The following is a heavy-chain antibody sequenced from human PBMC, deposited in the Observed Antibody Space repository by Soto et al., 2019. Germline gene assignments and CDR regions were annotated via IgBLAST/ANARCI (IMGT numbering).Heavy chain of an antibody. J-gene: IGHJ3*02. D-gene: IGHD3-10*01. CDR2: IYYSGST. CDR3: ARGQYGLGAFDI. V-gene: IGHV4-61*01. Sequence: QVQLQESGPGLVKPSETLSLTCTVSGGSVSGGSYYWSWIRQPPGKGLEWCGYIYYSGSTNNNPSLKSRXXIXVXXSKNQFSLKLTSVTAADTAVYYCARGQYGLGAFDIWGQGTMVIVSS. CDR1: GGSVSGGSYY.